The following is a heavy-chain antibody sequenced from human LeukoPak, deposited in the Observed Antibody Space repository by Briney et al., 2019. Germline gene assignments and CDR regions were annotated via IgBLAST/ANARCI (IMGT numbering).Heavy chain of an antibody. CDR2: INPSGGSK. D-gene: IGHD3-10*01. J-gene: IGHJ4*02. V-gene: IGHV1-46*01. Sequence: ASVKVSCTASGYTFTSYYMHWVRQAPGQGLEWMGIINPSGGSKSYAQKFQGRVTMTRDTSTSTVYMELSSLRSEDTAVYYCARLGPGVLYGGGGWGQGTLVTVSS. CDR3: ARLGPGVLYGGGG. CDR1: GYTFTSYY.